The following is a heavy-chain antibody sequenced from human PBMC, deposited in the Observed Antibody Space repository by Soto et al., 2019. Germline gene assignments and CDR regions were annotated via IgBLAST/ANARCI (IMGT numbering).Heavy chain of an antibody. CDR2: ISYDGSNK. CDR1: GFTFSSYA. D-gene: IGHD2-15*01. CDR3: ARETNSRRGYCSGGSCSYFDY. Sequence: GGSLRLSCAASGFTFSSYALHWGRQAPGKGLEGGAVISYDGSNKYYADSVKGRFTISRDNSKNTVYLQMNSLRAEDTAVYYCARETNSRRGYCSGGSCSYFDYWGQGTLVTVSS. J-gene: IGHJ4*02. V-gene: IGHV3-30*04.